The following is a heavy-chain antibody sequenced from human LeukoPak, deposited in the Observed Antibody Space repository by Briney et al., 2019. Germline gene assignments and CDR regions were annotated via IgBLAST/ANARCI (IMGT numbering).Heavy chain of an antibody. D-gene: IGHD4-11*01. CDR1: GFTFSSYW. CDR3: ARLNSNYDWYFDL. J-gene: IGHJ2*01. V-gene: IGHV3-7*03. CDR2: IKPDGSEK. Sequence: GGSLRLSCAASGFTFSSYWMSWVRQAPGKGLEWVANIKPDGSEKYYVDSVKGRFTISRDNSKNTLYLQVNSLRAEDTAVYYCARLNSNYDWYFDLWGRGTLVTVSS.